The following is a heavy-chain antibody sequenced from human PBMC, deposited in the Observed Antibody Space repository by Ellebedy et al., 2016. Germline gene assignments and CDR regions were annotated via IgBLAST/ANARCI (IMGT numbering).Heavy chain of an antibody. V-gene: IGHV4-4*02. CDR3: AKVGPGDGYAYWFGP. Sequence: SETLSLXXAVSGGSISSDNWWRWVRQPPGKGLEWIGSIYSSGSTYYSPSLKSRVSMSVDTSKNQFSLKLTSVTAADTAVYYCAKVGPGDGYAYWFGPWGQGTLVTVSS. J-gene: IGHJ5*02. CDR2: IYSSGST. CDR1: GGSISSDNW. D-gene: IGHD3-10*01.